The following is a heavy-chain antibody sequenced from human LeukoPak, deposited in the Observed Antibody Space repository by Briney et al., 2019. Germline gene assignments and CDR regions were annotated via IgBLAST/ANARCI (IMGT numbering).Heavy chain of an antibody. CDR2: IYSGGST. V-gene: IGHV3-66*01. CDR3: ARDAPGV. D-gene: IGHD2-8*01. Sequence: GGSLRLSCAASGFTFSSYWMSWVRQAPGKGLEWVSVIYSGGSTYYADSVKGRFTISRDNSKNTLYLQMNSLRAEDTAVYYCARDAPGVWGQGTLVTVSS. J-gene: IGHJ4*02. CDR1: GFTFSSYW.